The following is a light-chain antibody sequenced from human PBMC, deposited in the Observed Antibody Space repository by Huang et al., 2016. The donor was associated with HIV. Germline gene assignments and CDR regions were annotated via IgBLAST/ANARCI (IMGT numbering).Light chain of an antibody. CDR2: GAS. Sequence: EIVLTQSPVTLSLSPGEGASLSCRASQGVHNRYLAWYQQKPGQSPRLLIFGASSRATGVPNRFRGSESGTDFTLTISGLDPEDFAVYYCQQYGTLPYTFGQGTKLEI. CDR3: QQYGTLPYT. CDR1: QGVHNRY. V-gene: IGKV3-20*01. J-gene: IGKJ2*01.